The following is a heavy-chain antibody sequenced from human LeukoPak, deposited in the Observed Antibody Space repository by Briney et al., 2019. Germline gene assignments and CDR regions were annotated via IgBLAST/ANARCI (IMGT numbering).Heavy chain of an antibody. CDR2: IWYDGSNK. D-gene: IGHD3-3*01. V-gene: IGHV3-33*01. CDR3: AILEIDY. Sequence: GRSLRLSCAASGFTFSSYGMPWVRQATGKGLEWVAVIWYDGSNKYYADSVKGRFTISRDNSKNTLYLQMNSLRAEDTAVYYCAILEIDYWGQGTLVTVSS. J-gene: IGHJ4*02. CDR1: GFTFSSYG.